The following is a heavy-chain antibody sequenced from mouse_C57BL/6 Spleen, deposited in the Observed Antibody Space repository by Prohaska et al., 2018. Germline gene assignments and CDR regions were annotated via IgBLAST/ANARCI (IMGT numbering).Heavy chain of an antibody. J-gene: IGHJ4*01. CDR2: IRSKSNKYAT. V-gene: IGHV10-1*01. Sequence: PGKGLDWVARIRSKSNKYATYYADSVKDRFTISRDDSESMLYLQMNNLKTEDTDMYYCVRGGGYWGQGTSVTVSS. CDR3: VRGGGY.